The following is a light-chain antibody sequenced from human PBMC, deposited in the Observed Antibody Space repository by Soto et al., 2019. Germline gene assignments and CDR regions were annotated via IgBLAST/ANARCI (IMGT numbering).Light chain of an antibody. CDR2: WAS. CDR1: QSVFYSSIVKNC. V-gene: IGKV4-1*01. J-gene: IGKJ1*01. CDR3: QKYYNTPVT. Sequence: DIVMTQSSDSLAVSLGERATINCKSSQSVFYSSIVKNCLAWYQQRPGQPPKLLIHWASTRESGVPDRFSGSGSGTDFSLTISSLQAEDVAVYYCQKYYNTPVTFGQGTKVEIK.